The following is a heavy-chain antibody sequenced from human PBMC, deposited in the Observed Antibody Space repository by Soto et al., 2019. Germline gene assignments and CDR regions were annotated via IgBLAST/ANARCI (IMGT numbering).Heavy chain of an antibody. CDR2: ISSSSSYI. CDR3: ARDHAYYDFWSGYQVYDYYGMDV. Sequence: EVQLVESGGGLVKPGGSLRLSCAASGFTFSSYSMNWVRQAPGKGLEWVSSISSSSSYIYYADSEKGRFTIARDNAKNSLYLQMNSLRAEDTAVYYCARDHAYYDFWSGYQVYDYYGMDVWGQGTTVTVSS. J-gene: IGHJ6*02. D-gene: IGHD3-3*01. V-gene: IGHV3-21*01. CDR1: GFTFSSYS.